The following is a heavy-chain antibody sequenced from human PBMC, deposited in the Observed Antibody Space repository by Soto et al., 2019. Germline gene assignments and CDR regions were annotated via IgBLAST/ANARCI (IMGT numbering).Heavy chain of an antibody. D-gene: IGHD5-18*01. J-gene: IGHJ5*02. CDR1: GYSFTSYW. CDR2: IDPSDSYT. Sequence: PGESLKISCKGSGYSFTSYWISWVRQMPGKGLEWMGRIDPSDSYTNYSPSFQGHVTISADKSISTAYLQWSSLKASDTAMYYCARITGYSYVQNWFDPWGQGTPVTVSS. CDR3: ARITGYSYVQNWFDP. V-gene: IGHV5-10-1*01.